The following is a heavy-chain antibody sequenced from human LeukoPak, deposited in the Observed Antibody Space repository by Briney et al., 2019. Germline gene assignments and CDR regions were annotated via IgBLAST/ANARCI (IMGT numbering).Heavy chain of an antibody. D-gene: IGHD6-19*01. Sequence: SGPTLVHPTQTLTLTYTFSGFSRSTSGVGVGWIRHPPGKALEWLALIYWDDDKRYRPSLKNRLTTTKDTSKNQVVLTMTNMDPVDTATYYCAHMRAVAHFDYWGQGTLVTVSS. CDR1: GFSRSTSGVG. CDR3: AHMRAVAHFDY. V-gene: IGHV2-5*02. CDR2: IYWDDDK. J-gene: IGHJ4*02.